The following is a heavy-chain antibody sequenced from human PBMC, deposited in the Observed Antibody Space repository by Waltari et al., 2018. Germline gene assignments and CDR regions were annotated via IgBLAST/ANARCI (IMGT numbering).Heavy chain of an antibody. CDR3: ASAPGVAAAAYFDY. CDR1: GYSTDRASF. D-gene: IGHD6-13*01. J-gene: IGHJ4*02. CDR2: IFPAGFT. V-gene: IGHV4-38-2*01. Sequence: QVQLQQSGPGLVKPSETLSLTCDFSGYSTDRASFWGWIRQPPGKGLEWIVTIFPAGFTYYTPSLKGRVTMSVDPSKNQCSLIRSSVTATDTAVYYCASAPGVAAAAYFDYWGQGTLVTVSS.